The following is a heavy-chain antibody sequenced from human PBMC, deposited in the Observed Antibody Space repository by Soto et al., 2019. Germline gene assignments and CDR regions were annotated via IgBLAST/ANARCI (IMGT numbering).Heavy chain of an antibody. CDR3: ARAVTLDSSGYGDWYFDL. J-gene: IGHJ2*01. Sequence: QVQLQESGPGLVKPSETLSLTCTVSGGSIRSDYWSWIRQSPAKGLDWIGYIYYTGSTNYNPSLKSRVTISVDTSKNQFPLTLNSVTAVDTAVYYGARAVTLDSSGYGDWYFDLWGHGTLVTVSS. V-gene: IGHV4-59*01. CDR2: IYYTGST. D-gene: IGHD3-22*01. CDR1: GGSIRSDY.